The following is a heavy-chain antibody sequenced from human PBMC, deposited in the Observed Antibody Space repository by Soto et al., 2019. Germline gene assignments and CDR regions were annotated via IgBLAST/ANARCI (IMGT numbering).Heavy chain of an antibody. CDR2: IWYDGSNK. J-gene: IGHJ5*02. CDR3: ARGGQLWFMPNWFDP. Sequence: QVQLVESGGGVVQPGRSLRLSCAASGFTFSSYGMHWVRQAPGKGLEWVAVIWYDGSNKYYADSVKGRFTISRDNSKNTLYLQMNSLRAEDTAVYYCARGGQLWFMPNWFDPWGQGTLVTVSS. V-gene: IGHV3-33*01. CDR1: GFTFSSYG. D-gene: IGHD3-10*01.